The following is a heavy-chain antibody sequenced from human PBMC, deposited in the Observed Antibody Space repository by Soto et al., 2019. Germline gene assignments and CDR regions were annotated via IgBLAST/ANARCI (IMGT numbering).Heavy chain of an antibody. J-gene: IGHJ4*02. D-gene: IGHD5-18*01. CDR1: GFTFSSYG. CDR2: IWYDGSNK. Sequence: QVQLVESGGGVVQPGRSLRLSCAASGFTFSSYGMHWVRQAPGKGLEWVAVIWYDGSNKYYADSVKGRFTISRDNSKNTLYLQMNSLRAEDTAVYYCARGGSRGYSYGPLDYWGQGTLVTVSS. V-gene: IGHV3-33*01. CDR3: ARGGSRGYSYGPLDY.